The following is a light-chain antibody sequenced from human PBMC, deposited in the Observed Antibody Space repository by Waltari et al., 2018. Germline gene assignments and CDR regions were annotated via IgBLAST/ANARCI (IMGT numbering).Light chain of an antibody. CDR2: AVS. Sequence: EIVMTQSPATLSVSPGERATLSCRASQSISSYLAWYQQKPGQAPRLLIYAVSARATGIPARFSGSGSGTEFTLTISSLQSEDFAFYYCQQYNKWPRTFGQGTKLEIK. V-gene: IGKV3-15*01. J-gene: IGKJ2*01. CDR3: QQYNKWPRT. CDR1: QSISSY.